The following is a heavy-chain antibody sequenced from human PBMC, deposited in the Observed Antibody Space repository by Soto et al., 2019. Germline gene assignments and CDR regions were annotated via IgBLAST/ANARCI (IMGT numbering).Heavy chain of an antibody. CDR1: GGSFSAYY. CDR3: ARILHGSMLPKSNYYYDGMDV. Sequence: PSETLSLTCAVYGGSFSAYYCSWIRQPPGKGLEWIGEINHRGNTNYNPSLERRVTISVDTTKKRFSLKLSSVFAADTAVDYCARILHGSMLPKSNYYYDGMDVWGQGTTVTVSS. J-gene: IGHJ6*02. V-gene: IGHV4-34*01. CDR2: INHRGNT. D-gene: IGHD1-26*01.